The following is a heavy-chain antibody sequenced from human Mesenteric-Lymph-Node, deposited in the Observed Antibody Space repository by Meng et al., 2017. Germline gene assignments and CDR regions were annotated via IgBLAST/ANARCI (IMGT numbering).Heavy chain of an antibody. D-gene: IGHD3-10*01. CDR3: ARPYGSGSYYYGMDV. CDR1: GGTFSSYA. Sequence: SVKVSCKASGGTFSSYAISWVRQAPGQGPEWMGGIIPIFGTANYAQKFQGRVTITTDESTSTAYMELSSLRSEDTAVYYCARPYGSGSYYYGMDVWGQGTTVTVSS. J-gene: IGHJ6*02. V-gene: IGHV1-69*05. CDR2: IIPIFGTA.